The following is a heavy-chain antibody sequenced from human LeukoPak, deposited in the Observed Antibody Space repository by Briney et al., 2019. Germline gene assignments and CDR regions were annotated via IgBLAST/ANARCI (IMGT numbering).Heavy chain of an antibody. Sequence: GGSLRLSCAASGFTVSSNYMSWVRQAPGKGLEWVSVIYSGGSTYYADSVKGRFTISRDNSKNTLFLQMNRLRPEDAAVYYCAKDSGWLRFHYWGQGTLVTVSS. CDR2: IYSGGST. V-gene: IGHV3-66*01. D-gene: IGHD5-12*01. CDR3: AKDSGWLRFHY. CDR1: GFTVSSNY. J-gene: IGHJ4*02.